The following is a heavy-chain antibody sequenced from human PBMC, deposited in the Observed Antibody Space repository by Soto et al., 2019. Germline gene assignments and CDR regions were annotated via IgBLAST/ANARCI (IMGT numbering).Heavy chain of an antibody. D-gene: IGHD3-10*01. CDR3: AGQPTAGSYYDLGSYYYYAMDV. CDR2: IYSSENT. V-gene: IGHV4-39*01. CDR1: GDSVSTNSYS. Sequence: SETLSLTCTVSGDSVSTNSYSWGWIRQSPGKGLEWIGTIYSSENTYYNPSLLSRVTISVDTSKNEFSLKLSSVTAADTAVYYCAGQPTAGSYYDLGSYYYYAMDVWGQGTTVTVSS. J-gene: IGHJ6*02.